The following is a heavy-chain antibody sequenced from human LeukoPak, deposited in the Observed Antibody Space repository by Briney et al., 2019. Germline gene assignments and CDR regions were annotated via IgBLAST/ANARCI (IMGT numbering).Heavy chain of an antibody. D-gene: IGHD2-15*01. Sequence: ASVKVSCKASGGTFSSYAISWVRQAPGQGLEWMGGIIPIFGTANCAQKFQGRVTITTDESTSAAYMELSSLRSEDTAVYYCARVDCSGGSCYTSFDYWGQGTLVTVSS. V-gene: IGHV1-69*05. CDR2: IIPIFGTA. CDR3: ARVDCSGGSCYTSFDY. J-gene: IGHJ4*02. CDR1: GGTFSSYA.